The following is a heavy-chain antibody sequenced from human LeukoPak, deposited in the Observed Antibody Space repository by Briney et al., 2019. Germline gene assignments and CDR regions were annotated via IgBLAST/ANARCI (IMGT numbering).Heavy chain of an antibody. Sequence: SSVKVSCKASGDTFSRYAISWVRQAPGQGLEWMGGIIPVLSTANYAQKFQDRVTITADESTSTTYMELSSLKSEDTAVYYCATTGGDIYYYYMDVWGKGTTVTVSS. J-gene: IGHJ6*03. CDR3: ATTGGDIYYYYMDV. CDR1: GDTFSRYA. V-gene: IGHV1-69*13. CDR2: IIPVLSTA. D-gene: IGHD3-16*01.